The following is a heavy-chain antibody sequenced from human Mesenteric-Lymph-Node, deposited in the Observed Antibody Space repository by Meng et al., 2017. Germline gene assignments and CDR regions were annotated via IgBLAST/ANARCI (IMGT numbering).Heavy chain of an antibody. CDR3: ARDRSDNCFDP. CDR1: GYTFTAYY. CDR2: IDPNSGGT. Sequence: QVRLVQSGAEVKKPGASVKVSCKASGYTFTAYYIHWVRQAPGQGLEWMGRIDPNSGGTDYAQKFQGRVTLTTDTSINTAYMDLSSLRFDDTAFYYCARDRSDNCFDPWGQGTLVTVSS. J-gene: IGHJ5*02. V-gene: IGHV1-2*06.